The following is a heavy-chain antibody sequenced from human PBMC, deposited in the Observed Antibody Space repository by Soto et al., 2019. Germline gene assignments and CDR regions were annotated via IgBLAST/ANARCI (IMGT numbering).Heavy chain of an antibody. J-gene: IGHJ4*02. CDR2: ISYSGST. V-gene: IGHV4-59*12. CDR1: GGSISRYY. D-gene: IGHD6-13*01. CDR3: ARGGIAAAAPPDY. Sequence: PSETLSLTCSVSGGSISRYYWSWIRQPPGKGLEWIGYISYSGSTGYHPSLKSRVTISVDTSKNQFSLKLSSVTAADTAVYYCARGGIAAAAPPDYWGQGTLVTVSS.